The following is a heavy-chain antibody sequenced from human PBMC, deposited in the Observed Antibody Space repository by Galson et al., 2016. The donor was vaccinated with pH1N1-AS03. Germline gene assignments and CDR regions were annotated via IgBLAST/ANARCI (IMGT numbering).Heavy chain of an antibody. Sequence: SLRLSCAASGFTFSDFAVHWVRQAPGKGLDWVAVISYDGSNKYYEDSVKGRFTISRDSSKNTLYLQMNSLRPEDTAMYYCARDYIVGATRGAGTFDVWGHGTMVTVSS. CDR1: GFTFSDFA. D-gene: IGHD1-26*01. J-gene: IGHJ3*01. V-gene: IGHV3-30-3*01. CDR3: ARDYIVGATRGAGTFDV. CDR2: ISYDGSNK.